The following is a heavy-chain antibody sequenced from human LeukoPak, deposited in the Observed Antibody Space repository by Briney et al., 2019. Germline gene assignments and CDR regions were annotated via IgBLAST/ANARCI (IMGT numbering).Heavy chain of an antibody. CDR1: GFTFSTYW. CDR2: IKEDGNEK. J-gene: IGHJ4*02. V-gene: IGHV3-7*01. CDR3: ATERPRGATYLDF. Sequence: GGSLRLSCAASGFTFSTYWMSWVRQAPGKGLEWVANIKEDGNEKNYVDSVKGRFTISRDNAKNSLYLEMHSLSAEDTAVYYGATERPRGATYLDFWGQGTLVTVSS. D-gene: IGHD2-21*01.